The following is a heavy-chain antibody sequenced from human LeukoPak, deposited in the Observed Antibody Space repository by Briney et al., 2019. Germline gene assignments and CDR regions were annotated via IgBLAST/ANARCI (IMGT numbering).Heavy chain of an antibody. CDR1: GFTFSSYA. J-gene: IGHJ3*02. CDR2: ISSSSSTI. CDR3: ARAVLLWFGESPSDAFDT. V-gene: IGHV3-48*01. Sequence: GGSLRLSCAASGFTFSSYAMNWVRQAPGKGLEWVSYISSSSSTIYYADSVKGRFTISRDNAKNSLYLQMNSLRAEDTAVYYCARAVLLWFGESPSDAFDTWGQGTMVTVSS. D-gene: IGHD3-10*01.